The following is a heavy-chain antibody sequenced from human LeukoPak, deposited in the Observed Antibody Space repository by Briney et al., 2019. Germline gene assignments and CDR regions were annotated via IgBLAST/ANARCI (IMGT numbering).Heavy chain of an antibody. Sequence: PSETLSLTCTVSGGSISSGSYYWSWIRQPAGKGLEWIGRIYTSGSTNYNPSLKSRVTISLDTSKNQFSLKLSSVTAADTAVYYCARDGDDCGGTSCVYFYYMDVWGKGTTVTVSS. CDR1: GGSISSGSYY. CDR3: ARDGDDCGGTSCVYFYYMDV. CDR2: IYTSGST. D-gene: IGHD2-2*01. J-gene: IGHJ6*03. V-gene: IGHV4-61*02.